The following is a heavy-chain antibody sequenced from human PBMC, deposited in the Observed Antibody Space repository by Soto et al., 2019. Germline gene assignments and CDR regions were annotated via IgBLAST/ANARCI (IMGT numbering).Heavy chain of an antibody. J-gene: IGHJ4*02. CDR1: GFTFSSYG. Sequence: QVQLVESGGGVVQPGKSLSLSCVASGFTFSSYGMHWVRQAPGKGLEWVALVSYDGSQKYYGVSVKGRFTISRDNSKNTLSLEMNSLRRDDTAVYYSAKEMGGSYDSAYPVDHWGQGTLVTVSS. CDR2: VSYDGSQK. CDR3: AKEMGGSYDSAYPVDH. D-gene: IGHD1-26*01. V-gene: IGHV3-30*18.